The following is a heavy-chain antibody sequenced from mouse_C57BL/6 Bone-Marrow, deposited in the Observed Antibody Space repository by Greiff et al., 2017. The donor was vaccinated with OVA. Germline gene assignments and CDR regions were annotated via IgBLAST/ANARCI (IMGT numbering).Heavy chain of an antibody. V-gene: IGHV1-76*01. CDR1: GYTFTDYY. CDR2: IYPGSGNT. CDR3: ARGEGQDGRNFDY. Sequence: QVQLKESGAELVRPGASVKLSCKASGYTFTDYYINWVKQRPGQGLEWIARIYPGSGNTYYNEKFTGKATLTAEKSSSTAYMKLSSLTSEDSAVYFCARGEGQDGRNFDYWGQGTTLTVSS. J-gene: IGHJ2*01.